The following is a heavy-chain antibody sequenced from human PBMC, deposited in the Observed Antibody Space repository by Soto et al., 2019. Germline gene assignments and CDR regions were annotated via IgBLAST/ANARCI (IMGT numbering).Heavy chain of an antibody. CDR1: GDSMNDHY. CDR3: ARSGSSWYAPFL. V-gene: IGHV4-59*11. D-gene: IGHD6-13*01. J-gene: IGHJ4*02. CDR2: IYFSGST. Sequence: SETLSLTCNVAGDSMNDHYWSWIRQSPGKGLEYIGYIYFSGSTNYNPAFKSRVSMSVDTGKTQFSLRLSSVTDADTAVYFCARSGSSWYAPFLRAPGTPVTVSS.